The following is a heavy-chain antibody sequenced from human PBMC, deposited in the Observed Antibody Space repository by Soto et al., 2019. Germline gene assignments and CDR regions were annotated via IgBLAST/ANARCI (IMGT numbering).Heavy chain of an antibody. CDR1: GFTVSSHA. J-gene: IGHJ3*02. V-gene: IGHV3-23*01. CDR3: ALHLSCSGGSCQYDAFAI. D-gene: IGHD2-15*01. Sequence: PGGSLRLSCEGSGFTVSSHAMTWIRQAPGKGPEWVSTVTADGGTYYADSVKGRFAMSRDTSENTLYLQMNSLGAEDTAAYYCALHLSCSGGSCQYDAFAIRGQGTMVTVSS. CDR2: VTADGGT.